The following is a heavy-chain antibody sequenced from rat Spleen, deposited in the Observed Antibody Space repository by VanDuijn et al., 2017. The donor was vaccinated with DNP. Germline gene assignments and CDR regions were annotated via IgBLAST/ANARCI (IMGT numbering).Heavy chain of an antibody. CDR1: GFTFSDYN. CDR2: ISYDGSST. D-gene: IGHD4-1*01. CDR3: ARQYGSYAMDA. Sequence: EVQLVESGGGLVQPGRSLKLSCAASGFTFSDYNMAWVRQAPKKGLEWVATISYDGSSTYYRDSVKGRFTISRDNAKSTLYLQMDSLRSEDTATYYCARQYGSYAMDAWGQGTSVTVSS. V-gene: IGHV5-7*01. J-gene: IGHJ4*01.